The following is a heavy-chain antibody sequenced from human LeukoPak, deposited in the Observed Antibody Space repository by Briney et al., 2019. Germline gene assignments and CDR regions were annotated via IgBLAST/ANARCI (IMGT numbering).Heavy chain of an antibody. V-gene: IGHV4-59*01. CDR3: ARLYQQSKWKCYYYYTDV. J-gene: IGHJ6*03. CDR2: VFDSGST. D-gene: IGHD1-1*01. Sequence: PSETLSLTCSVSGASFSTNYWSWIRQPPGRGLEWIGYVFDSGSTNYNPSLKSRVTISVDTSTKQFSLRLSSVTAADTAVYYCARLYQQSKWKCYYYYTDVWGKGTTVTVSS. CDR1: GASFSTNY.